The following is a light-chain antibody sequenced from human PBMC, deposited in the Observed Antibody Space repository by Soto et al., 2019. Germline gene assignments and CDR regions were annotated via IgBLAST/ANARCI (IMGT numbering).Light chain of an antibody. CDR3: QQRSNCPLT. J-gene: IGKJ4*01. V-gene: IGKV3-11*01. CDR2: DAS. Sequence: EIVLTQSPATLSLSPGDRATLSCRASQSVSSYLACYQQKPGKAPRLLIYDASNRATGIPARFSGSGSGTDLTLTISSLQHEDSAVYYRQQRSNCPLTFGGGTKVEIK. CDR1: QSVSSY.